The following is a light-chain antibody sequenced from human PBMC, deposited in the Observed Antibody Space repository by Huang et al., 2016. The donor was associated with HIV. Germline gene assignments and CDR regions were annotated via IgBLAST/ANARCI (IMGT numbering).Light chain of an antibody. J-gene: IGKJ3*01. V-gene: IGKV1-39*01. CDR3: QESFRPPFT. CDR2: SAS. CDR1: QSTGTY. Sequence: DLQMTQSPSSLSASLGDRVTITCRAPQSTGTYLNWYQQKPGQAPKLLIYSASTLQSGVPARFSGSVSGTDFTLTISSLQPEDFATYFCQESFRPPFTFGPGTRVDIK.